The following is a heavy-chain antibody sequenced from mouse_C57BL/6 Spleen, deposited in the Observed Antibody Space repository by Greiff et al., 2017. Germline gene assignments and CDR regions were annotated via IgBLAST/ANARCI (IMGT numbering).Heavy chain of an antibody. CDR1: GYAFSSSW. D-gene: IGHD1-1*01. V-gene: IGHV1-82*01. CDR2: IYPGDGDT. CDR3: ARWLYYGSNHSFDV. Sequence: QVQLQQSGPELVKPGASVKMSCKASGYAFSSSWMHWVKQRPGKGLEWIGRIYPGDGDTNYNGKFKGKATLTADKSSSTAYMQLSSLTSKDSAVYFCARWLYYGSNHSFDVWRTATTVTVSS. J-gene: IGHJ1*03.